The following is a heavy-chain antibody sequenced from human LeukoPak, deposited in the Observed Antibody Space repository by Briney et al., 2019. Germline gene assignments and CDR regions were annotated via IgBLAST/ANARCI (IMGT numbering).Heavy chain of an antibody. Sequence: PSETLSLTCTVSGGSISSYYWSWIRQPAGKGLEWIGCIYTSGSTNYNPSLKSRVTMSVDTSKNQFSLKLSSVTAADTAVYYCARERGYYDILTGYGNVVTATLFDYWGQGTLVTVSS. J-gene: IGHJ4*02. D-gene: IGHD3-9*01. CDR1: GGSISSYY. V-gene: IGHV4-4*07. CDR2: IYTSGST. CDR3: ARERGYYDILTGYGNVVTATLFDY.